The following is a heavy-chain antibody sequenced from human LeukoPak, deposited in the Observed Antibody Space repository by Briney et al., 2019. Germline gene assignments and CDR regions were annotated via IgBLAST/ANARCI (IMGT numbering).Heavy chain of an antibody. D-gene: IGHD2-2*01. V-gene: IGHV1-69*05. J-gene: IGHJ5*02. CDR2: IIPIFGTA. Sequence: EASVKVSCKASGGTFSSYAISWVRQAPGQGLEWMGGIIPIFGTANYAQKFQGRVTITTDESTSTAYMELSSLRSEDTAVYYCATATSPLVVPAASWFDPWGQGTLVTVSS. CDR1: GGTFSSYA. CDR3: ATATSPLVVPAASWFDP.